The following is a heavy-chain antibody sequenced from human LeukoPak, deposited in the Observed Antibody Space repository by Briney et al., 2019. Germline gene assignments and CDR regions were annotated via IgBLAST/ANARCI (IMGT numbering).Heavy chain of an antibody. D-gene: IGHD3-3*01. CDR2: IYYSGST. J-gene: IGHJ4*02. Sequence: SETLSLTCTVSGGSISSSSYYWGWIRQPPGKGLEWIGSIYYSGSTYYNPSLKSRVTISVDTSKNQFSLKLSSVTAADTAVYYCARGGLRTYYDFWSGYFHLDSWGQGTLVTVSS. CDR1: GGSISSSSYY. CDR3: ARGGLRTYYDFWSGYFHLDS. V-gene: IGHV4-39*01.